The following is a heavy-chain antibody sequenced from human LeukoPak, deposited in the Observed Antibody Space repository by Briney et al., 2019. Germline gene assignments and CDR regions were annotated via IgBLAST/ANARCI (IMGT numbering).Heavy chain of an antibody. D-gene: IGHD3-22*01. V-gene: IGHV1-2*02. CDR1: GYTFTGSY. J-gene: IGHJ6*03. Sequence: GASVKVSCKASGYTFTGSYIHWVRQAPGQGLEWMGWINPKNAGTNFAQRFQGRVTMTRDTSISTVYMELSRLRSDDTAVYYCARDRPLYYDSSGYYNAVYYYYMDVWGKGTTVTVSS. CDR3: ARDRPLYYDSSGYYNAVYYYYMDV. CDR2: INPKNAGT.